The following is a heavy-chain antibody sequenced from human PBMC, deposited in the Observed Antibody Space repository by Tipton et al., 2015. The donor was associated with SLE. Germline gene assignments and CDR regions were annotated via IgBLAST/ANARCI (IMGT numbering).Heavy chain of an antibody. CDR2: INPNSGVT. D-gene: IGHD1-14*01. Sequence: QLVQSGAEVKKPGASVKVSCKTSEYTFNGYYMHRVRQVPGQGLEWMGWINPNSGVTNYAQKFQGRVTMTGDTSISTAYMELSRLASDYTAVYYCAGEEFWDRGYFDLWCRGTLVTVAS. CDR1: EYTFNGYY. J-gene: IGHJ2*01. CDR3: AGEEFWDRGYFDL. V-gene: IGHV1-2*02.